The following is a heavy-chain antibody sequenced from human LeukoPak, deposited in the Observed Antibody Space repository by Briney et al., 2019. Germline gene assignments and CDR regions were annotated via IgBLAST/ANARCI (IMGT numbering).Heavy chain of an antibody. Sequence: GSLRLSCAASGFTVSFNYMSWVRQAPGKGLEWISVIYSGGSTYYADSVKGRFTISRDDSKNTLYLQMNSLRAEDTAIYYCARAQWRTYSYYYMDVWGKGTTVTVSS. D-gene: IGHD6-19*01. CDR1: GFTVSFNY. V-gene: IGHV3-53*01. J-gene: IGHJ6*03. CDR2: IYSGGST. CDR3: ARAQWRTYSYYYMDV.